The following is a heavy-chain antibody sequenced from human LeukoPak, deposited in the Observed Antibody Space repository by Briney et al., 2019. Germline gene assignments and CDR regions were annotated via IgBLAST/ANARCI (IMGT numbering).Heavy chain of an antibody. CDR3: ARGVDSAIDW. J-gene: IGHJ4*02. D-gene: IGHD3-9*01. CDR2: INGDGRDK. Sequence: GGSLRLSCAASGFTFSSYWMNWFRQAPGKGLEWVANINGDGRDKYYVGSVRGRFTISRDNADNALYLQMNSLRGDDTALYYCARGVDSAIDWWGQGTLVTVSS. V-gene: IGHV3-7*01. CDR1: GFTFSSYW.